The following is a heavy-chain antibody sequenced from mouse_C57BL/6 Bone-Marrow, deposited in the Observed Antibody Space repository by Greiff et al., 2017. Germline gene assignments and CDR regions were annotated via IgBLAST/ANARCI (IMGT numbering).Heavy chain of an antibody. CDR1: GYTFTSYW. Sequence: VQLQQSGTVLARPGASVKMSCKTSGYTFTSYWMHWVKQRPGQGLEWIGVIYPGNGDTSYNQKFKGKAKLTAVTSASTAYMELSSLTNEDSAVYYCSYRWFAYWGRGTRVTVSA. CDR3: SYRWFAY. J-gene: IGHJ3*01. V-gene: IGHV1-5*01. CDR2: IYPGNGDT. D-gene: IGHD2-10*01.